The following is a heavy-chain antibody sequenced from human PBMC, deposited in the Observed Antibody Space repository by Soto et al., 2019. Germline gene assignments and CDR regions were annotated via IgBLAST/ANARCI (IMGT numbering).Heavy chain of an antibody. J-gene: IGHJ3*02. Sequence: QVQLQESGPGLVKPSGTLSLTCAVSGDSISRSYWWSWVRQLPGKGLEWLGEIYHSGLTTYNPSLQCRFTLSVVTSKTAFSLKFISVTAAATAVYYCTSKFGQLLADAFDIWGQGTMVTVSS. CDR2: IYHSGLT. V-gene: IGHV4-4*02. D-gene: IGHD3-10*01. CDR1: GDSISRSYW. CDR3: TSKFGQLLADAFDI.